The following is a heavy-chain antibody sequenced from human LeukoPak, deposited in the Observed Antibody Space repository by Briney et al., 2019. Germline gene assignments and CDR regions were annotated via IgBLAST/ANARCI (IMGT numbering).Heavy chain of an antibody. Sequence: ASVKVSCKASGYTFTGYYMHWVRQAPGQGLEWMGWINPNSGGTNYAQKFQGRVTMTRDTSISTAYMELSRLRSDDTAVYYCAKPKSPRGYSYGVWGQGTLVTVSS. CDR2: INPNSGGT. CDR1: GYTFTGYY. J-gene: IGHJ4*02. D-gene: IGHD5-18*01. V-gene: IGHV1-2*02. CDR3: AKPKSPRGYSYGV.